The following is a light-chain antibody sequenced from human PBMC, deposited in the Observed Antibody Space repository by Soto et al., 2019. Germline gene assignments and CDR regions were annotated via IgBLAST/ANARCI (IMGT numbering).Light chain of an antibody. V-gene: IGLV2-8*01. CDR1: SSDVGGYNY. CDR2: EVN. CDR3: SSYAGSRNV. J-gene: IGLJ1*01. Sequence: QSVLTQPPSASGSPGQSVAISCTGTSSDVGGYNYVSWYQQHPGKAPKLMIYEVNKRPSAVPDRFSGSKSGNTAALTVSGLQAEDEADYYCSSYAGSRNVFGTGTKVTVL.